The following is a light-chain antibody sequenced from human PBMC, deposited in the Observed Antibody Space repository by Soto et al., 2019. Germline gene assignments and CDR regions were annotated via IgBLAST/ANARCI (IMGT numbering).Light chain of an antibody. CDR2: GAS. V-gene: IGKV3-20*01. Sequence: EIVLTQSPGTLSLSPGERATLSCRASQIVSSTYLAWYEQKPGQAPRLLIYGASTRATGIPDRFSGSGSGTDFTLTISRVEPEDFAVFYCHQYGSSPWTFGQGNKVEIK. J-gene: IGKJ1*01. CDR3: HQYGSSPWT. CDR1: QIVSSTY.